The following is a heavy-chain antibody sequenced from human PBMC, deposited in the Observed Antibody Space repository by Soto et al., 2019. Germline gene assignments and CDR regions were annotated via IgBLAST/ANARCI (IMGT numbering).Heavy chain of an antibody. CDR1: GFTFSSYG. CDR3: AKLALDGQPENYYYGMDV. CDR2: ISYDGSNK. D-gene: IGHD2-2*03. J-gene: IGHJ6*02. V-gene: IGHV3-30*18. Sequence: GGSLRLSCAASGFTFSSYGMHWVRQAPGKGLEWVAVISYDGSNKYYADSVKGRFTISRDNSKNTLYLQMNSLRAEDTAVYYCAKLALDGQPENYYYGMDVWGQGTTVTVSS.